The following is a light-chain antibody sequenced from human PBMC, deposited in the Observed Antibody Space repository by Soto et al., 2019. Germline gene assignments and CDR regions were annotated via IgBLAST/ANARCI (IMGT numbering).Light chain of an antibody. J-gene: IGKJ1*01. CDR2: QTS. V-gene: IGKV3-11*01. CDR1: QYINTR. Sequence: EIVLTQSPATLSSFPGDRVTLSCRASQYINTRLAWYQHRPGQAPRLLIYQTSIRASGIPARFSASGSGTDFTLNISDVQHEDFALYYCHKRQSWPRTFGQGTKVDI. CDR3: HKRQSWPRT.